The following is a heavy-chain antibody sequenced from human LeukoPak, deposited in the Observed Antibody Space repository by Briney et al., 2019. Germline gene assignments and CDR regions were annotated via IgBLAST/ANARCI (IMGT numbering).Heavy chain of an antibody. J-gene: IGHJ4*02. CDR2: INPNSRGA. CDR3: AREPRGVVTSTGFDY. D-gene: IGHD3-10*01. Sequence: ASVKVTCKATRYTFTGYYMHWVRQAPGQGLEWMGWINPNSRGANYAQEFQGRVTMTSDTSTSTAYMDLGRLTSDDTALYFCAREPRGVVTSTGFDYWGQGTLVTVSS. CDR1: RYTFTGYY. V-gene: IGHV1-2*02.